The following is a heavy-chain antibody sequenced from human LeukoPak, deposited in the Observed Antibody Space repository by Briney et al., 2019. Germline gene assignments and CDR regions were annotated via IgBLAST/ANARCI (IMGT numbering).Heavy chain of an antibody. CDR3: ATSLTLYCSSTSCPSDY. CDR1: GYIFSNYR. CDR2: INPGNSDT. V-gene: IGHV5-51*01. J-gene: IGHJ4*02. D-gene: IGHD2-2*01. Sequence: GESLKISCQGSGYIFSNYRIGWVRQMPGKSLEWMGLINPGNSDTRSSPSFQGQVTFSADKSINTAYLQWSSLKASDTAMYYCATSLTLYCSSTSCPSDYWGQGTLVTVSS.